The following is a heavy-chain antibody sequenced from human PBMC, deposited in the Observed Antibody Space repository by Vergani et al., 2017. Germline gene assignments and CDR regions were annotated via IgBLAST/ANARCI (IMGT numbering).Heavy chain of an antibody. D-gene: IGHD6-19*01. V-gene: IGHV4-61*02. Sequence: QVQLQESGPGLVKPSQTLSLTCTVSGGSISSGTYYWSWIRQPAGKGLEWIGRIYTSGSTNYNPSLKNRVTISVDTSKNQFSLNLTSVTAADTAVYYCTRHGRSGWAGYFQHWGQGTLVTASS. CDR1: GGSISSGTYY. CDR3: TRHGRSGWAGYFQH. J-gene: IGHJ1*01. CDR2: IYTSGST.